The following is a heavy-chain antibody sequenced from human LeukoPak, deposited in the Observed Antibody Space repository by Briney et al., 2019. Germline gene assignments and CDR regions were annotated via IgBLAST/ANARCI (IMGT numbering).Heavy chain of an antibody. CDR2: ISSRSDLT. CDR1: GFTFSSYW. V-gene: IGHV3-23*01. D-gene: IGHD3-9*01. Sequence: GGSLRLSXAASGFTFSSYWMHWVRQAPGKGLEWVSSISSRSDLTYYGDSVKGRFTISRDNSENTLYLQMNTLRAEDTAVYYCAKGGYFVFEIWGRGTMVAVSS. J-gene: IGHJ3*02. CDR3: AKGGYFVFEI.